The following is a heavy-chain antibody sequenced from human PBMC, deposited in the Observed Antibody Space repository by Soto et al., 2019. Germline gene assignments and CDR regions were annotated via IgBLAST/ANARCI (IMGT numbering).Heavy chain of an antibody. J-gene: IGHJ6*02. CDR2: ISAYNGNT. CDR3: ARGSLGGSGSYYKWGYYYGMDV. D-gene: IGHD3-10*01. CDR1: GYTFTSYG. Sequence: ASVKVSCKASGYTFTSYGISWVRQAPGQGLKWMGWISAYNGNTNYAQKLQGRVTMTTDTSTSTAYMELRSLRSDDTAVYYCARGSLGGSGSYYKWGYYYGMDVWGQGTTVTVSS. V-gene: IGHV1-18*01.